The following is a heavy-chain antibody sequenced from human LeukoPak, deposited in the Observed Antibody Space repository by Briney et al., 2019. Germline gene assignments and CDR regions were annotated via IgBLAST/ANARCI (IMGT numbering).Heavy chain of an antibody. CDR2: ISGSGGST. CDR3: AKGPGALNYYNMDV. V-gene: IGHV3-23*01. Sequence: PGGSLRLSCAASGFTFSSYAMSWVRQAPGKGLGWVSAISGSGGSTYYADSVKGRFTISRDNSKNTLYLQMNSLRAEDTAVYYCAKGPGALNYYNMDVWGQGTTVTVSS. J-gene: IGHJ6*02. D-gene: IGHD1-26*01. CDR1: GFTFSSYA.